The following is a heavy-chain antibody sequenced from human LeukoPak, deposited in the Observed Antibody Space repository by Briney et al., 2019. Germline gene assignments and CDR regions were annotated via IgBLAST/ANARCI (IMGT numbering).Heavy chain of an antibody. V-gene: IGHV1-24*01. Sequence: GASVKVSCKVSGYTLTELSMHWVRQAPGKGLEWMGGFDPEDGETIYAQKFQGRVTMTEDTSTDTAYMELSSLRSEDTAVYYCATKADLLPGSGSYWDYWGQGTLVTVSS. CDR2: FDPEDGET. J-gene: IGHJ4*02. CDR1: GYTLTELS. CDR3: ATKADLLPGSGSYWDY. D-gene: IGHD3-10*01.